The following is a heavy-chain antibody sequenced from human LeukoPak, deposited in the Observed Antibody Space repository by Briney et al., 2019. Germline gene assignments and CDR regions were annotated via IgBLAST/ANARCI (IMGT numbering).Heavy chain of an antibody. CDR1: GFTFSSYW. CDR3: AKDQNYGDYFMDWFDP. V-gene: IGHV3-30*18. Sequence: GGSLRLSCAASGFTFSSYWMSWVRQAPGKGLEWVAVISYDGSNKYYADSVKGRFTISRDNSKNTLYLQMNSLRAEDTAVYYCAKDQNYGDYFMDWFDPWGQGTLVTVSS. CDR2: ISYDGSNK. J-gene: IGHJ5*02. D-gene: IGHD4-17*01.